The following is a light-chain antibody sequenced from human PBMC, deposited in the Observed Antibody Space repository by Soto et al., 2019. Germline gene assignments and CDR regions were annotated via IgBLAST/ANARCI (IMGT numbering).Light chain of an antibody. Sequence: DIVMTQSKNSLAVSLGERATINCKSSQSVLYSSNNKNYLAWYQQKPGQPPKLLIYWASTRESGVPDRFSGSGSGTDFTPTISSLQAEDVAVYYCQQYYNTPLTFGGGTKVDIK. CDR1: QSVLYSSNNKNY. CDR2: WAS. CDR3: QQYYNTPLT. V-gene: IGKV4-1*01. J-gene: IGKJ4*01.